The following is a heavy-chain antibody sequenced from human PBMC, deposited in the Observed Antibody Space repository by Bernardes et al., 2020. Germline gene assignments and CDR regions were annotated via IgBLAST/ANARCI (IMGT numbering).Heavy chain of an antibody. J-gene: IGHJ1*01. CDR2: INHSGST. CDR3: ARGVVGATSRYFQH. Sequence: SESLSLTCAVYGGSFSGYYWSWIRQPPGKGLEWIGEINHSGSTNYNPSLKSRVTISVDTSKHQFSLKLSSVTAADTAVYYCARGVVGATSRYFQHWGQGTLVTVSS. D-gene: IGHD1-26*01. CDR1: GGSFSGYY. V-gene: IGHV4-34*01.